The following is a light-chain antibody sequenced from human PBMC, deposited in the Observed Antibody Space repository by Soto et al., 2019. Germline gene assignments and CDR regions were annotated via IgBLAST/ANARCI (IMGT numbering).Light chain of an antibody. CDR2: EVT. CDR3: SSYTSTGTPV. CDR1: STDVGGYNF. V-gene: IGLV2-14*01. Sequence: QSALTQPASVSGSLGQSITISCTGTSTDVGGYNFVSRYQQHPDKAPKLLIYEVTNRPSGVSNRFSGSKSGNTASLTISGLQAEDEADYYCSSYTSTGTPVFGTGTKLTVL. J-gene: IGLJ1*01.